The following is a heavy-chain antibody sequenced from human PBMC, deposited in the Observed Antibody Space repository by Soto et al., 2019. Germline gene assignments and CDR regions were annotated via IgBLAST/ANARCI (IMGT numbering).Heavy chain of an antibody. CDR2: IYYSGHT. V-gene: IGHV4-39*01. CDR3: ASQHYYDSSGYYVGY. J-gene: IGHJ4*02. D-gene: IGHD3-22*01. CDR1: GGSISSSSYY. Sequence: SETLSLTCNVSGGSISSSSYYWGWIRQPPGKGLEWIASIYYSGHTYYNPSLKSRVTISVDTSKNQFSLKLSSVTAADTAVYYCASQHYYDSSGYYVGYWGQGTLVT.